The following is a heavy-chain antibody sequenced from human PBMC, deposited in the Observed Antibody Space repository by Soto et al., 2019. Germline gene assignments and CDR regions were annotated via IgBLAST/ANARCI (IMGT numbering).Heavy chain of an antibody. J-gene: IGHJ3*02. CDR3: AHRLGYGSVSYPYAFDI. D-gene: IGHD3-10*01. V-gene: IGHV2-5*01. CDR1: GFSLSTSGVG. CDR2: IYWNDDK. Sequence: QITLKESGPTLVKPTQTLTLTCTFSGFSLSTSGVGVGWIRQPPGKALEWLALIYWNDDKRYSPSLKSRLTITKDTSKNQVVLTMTNMDPVDTATYYCAHRLGYGSVSYPYAFDIWGQGTMVTVSS.